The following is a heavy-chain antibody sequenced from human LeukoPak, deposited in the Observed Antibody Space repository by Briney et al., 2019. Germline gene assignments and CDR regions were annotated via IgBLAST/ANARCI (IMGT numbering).Heavy chain of an antibody. CDR2: FDPEDGET. CDR3: ARTPYTSGFLFYFDY. CDR1: GYTFTSYG. D-gene: IGHD6-19*01. J-gene: IGHJ4*02. Sequence: ASVKVSCKASGYTFTSYGISWVRQAPGKGLEWMGGFDPEDGETIYAQKFQGRVTMTEDTSTDTAYMELSSLRSDDTAVYYCARTPYTSGFLFYFDYWGQGTLVTVPS. V-gene: IGHV1-24*01.